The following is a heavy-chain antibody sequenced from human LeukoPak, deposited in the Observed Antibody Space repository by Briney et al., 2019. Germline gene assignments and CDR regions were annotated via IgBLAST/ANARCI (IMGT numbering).Heavy chain of an antibody. J-gene: IGHJ3*02. Sequence: GGALRLSCAASGFTFSSYGMHWVRQAPGKGLEWVAVIWYDGGNKYYADSVKGRFTISRDNSKNTLYLQMNSLRAEDTAVYYCARDGGDLAFDIWGQGTMVTVSS. CDR1: GFTFSSYG. V-gene: IGHV3-33*01. CDR3: ARDGGDLAFDI. CDR2: IWYDGGNK. D-gene: IGHD2-21*01.